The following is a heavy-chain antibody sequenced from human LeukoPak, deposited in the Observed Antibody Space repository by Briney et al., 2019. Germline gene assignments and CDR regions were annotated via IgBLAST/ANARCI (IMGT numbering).Heavy chain of an antibody. Sequence: ASVKVSFKASGYTFTVYYMHWVRQAPGQGLEWMGWINPNSGGTSYAQKFQGRVTMTRDTSISTVYMELSRLRSDDTAVYYCARLKSTISSGRFYPWGQGTLVTVSS. J-gene: IGHJ5*02. CDR1: GYTFTVYY. CDR2: INPNSGGT. CDR3: ARLKSTISSGRFYP. V-gene: IGHV1-2*02. D-gene: IGHD6-6*01.